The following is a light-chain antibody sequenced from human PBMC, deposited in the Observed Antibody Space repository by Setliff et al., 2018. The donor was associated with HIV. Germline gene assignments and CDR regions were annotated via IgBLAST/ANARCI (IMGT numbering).Light chain of an antibody. CDR2: EVS. CDR1: SSDVGGYNS. CDR3: SSYTSSNTLV. J-gene: IGLJ1*01. V-gene: IGLV2-14*01. Sequence: ALTQPASVSGSPGQSITISCTGTSSDVGGYNSVSWYQQHPGKAPKLMIYEVSHRPSEVSNRFSGSKSGNTASLTISGLQAEDEADYYCSSYTSSNTLVFGTGTKVTVL.